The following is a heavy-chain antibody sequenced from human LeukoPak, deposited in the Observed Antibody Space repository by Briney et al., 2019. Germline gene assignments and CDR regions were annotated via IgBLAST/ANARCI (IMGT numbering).Heavy chain of an antibody. Sequence: GGSLRLSCAASGSTFDDYAMHWVRQAPGKGLEWVALISWDGGSTYYADSVKGRFTISRDNSKNSLYLQMNSLRAEDTALYYCAKDIIRSTTAGGFDYWGQGTLVTVSS. V-gene: IGHV3-43D*03. D-gene: IGHD4-17*01. J-gene: IGHJ4*02. CDR2: ISWDGGST. CDR1: GSTFDDYA. CDR3: AKDIIRSTTAGGFDY.